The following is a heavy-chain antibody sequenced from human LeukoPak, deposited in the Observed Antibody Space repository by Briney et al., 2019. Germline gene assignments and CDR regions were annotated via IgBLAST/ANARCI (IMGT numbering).Heavy chain of an antibody. J-gene: IGHJ4*02. D-gene: IGHD3-10*01. V-gene: IGHV1-2*02. CDR2: INPNSGGT. Sequence: ASVKVSCKASGYTFTGYYMHWVRQAPAQGLEWMGWINPNSGGTNYAQKFQGRVTMTRNTSISTAYMELSSLRSEDTAVYYCARGSYYGSGTHFDYWGQGTLVTVSS. CDR1: GYTFTGYY. CDR3: ARGSYYGSGTHFDY.